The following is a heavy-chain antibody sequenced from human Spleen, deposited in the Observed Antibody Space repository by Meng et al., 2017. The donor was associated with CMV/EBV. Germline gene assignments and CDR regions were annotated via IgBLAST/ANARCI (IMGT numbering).Heavy chain of an antibody. CDR1: GFTFSYYD. Sequence: GESLKISCAASGFTFSYYDMHWVRQAPGRGLEWVAVISYDELKTYYADSMRGRFTISRDNAKNTLYLQMNSLRAEDTAVYYCARAKSYCSSTSCYTNWFDPWGQGTLVTVSS. CDR3: ARAKSYCSSTSCYTNWFDP. D-gene: IGHD2-2*01. J-gene: IGHJ5*02. CDR2: ISYDELKT. V-gene: IGHV3-30*04.